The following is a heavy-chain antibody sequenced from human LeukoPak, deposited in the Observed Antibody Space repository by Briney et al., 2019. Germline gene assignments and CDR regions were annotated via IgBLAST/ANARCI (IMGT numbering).Heavy chain of an antibody. Sequence: GGSLRLSCAASGFTFSSYGMHWVRQAPGKGLEWVAVIWFDGSDKFYADSMKGRFTISRDNSKNTLFLQMNSLRAEDTAVYYCATRSQQWLVYYFDYWGQGTLVTVSS. CDR3: ATRSQQWLVYYFDY. CDR1: GFTFSSYG. V-gene: IGHV3-33*01. J-gene: IGHJ4*02. D-gene: IGHD6-19*01. CDR2: IWFDGSDK.